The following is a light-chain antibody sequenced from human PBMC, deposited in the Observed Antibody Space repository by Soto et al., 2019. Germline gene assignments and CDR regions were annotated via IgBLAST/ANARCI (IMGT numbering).Light chain of an antibody. CDR1: QSVSSN. V-gene: IGKV3-15*01. J-gene: IGKJ5*01. CDR2: GAS. CDR3: QHYNNLPPIT. Sequence: EIVMTQSPATLSVSPGERVTLSCSASQSVSSNLAWYQQKPGQAPRLLVYGASTRATGIPARFSGSGSGTEFPLTISSLQSEDFAVYYCQHYNNLPPITFGQRTRLEIK.